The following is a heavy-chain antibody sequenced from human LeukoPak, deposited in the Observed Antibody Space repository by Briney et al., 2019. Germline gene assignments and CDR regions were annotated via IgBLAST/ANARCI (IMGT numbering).Heavy chain of an antibody. CDR1: GFTFSSYW. CDR2: IKQDGSEK. CDR3: AKDQSYYYDTREAFDI. D-gene: IGHD3-22*01. Sequence: GGSLRLSCAASGFTFSSYWMSWVRQAPGKGLEWVANIKQDGSEKYYVDSVKGRFTISRDNAKNSLYLQMNSLRAEDTAVYYCAKDQSYYYDTREAFDIWGQGTMVTVSS. V-gene: IGHV3-7*01. J-gene: IGHJ3*02.